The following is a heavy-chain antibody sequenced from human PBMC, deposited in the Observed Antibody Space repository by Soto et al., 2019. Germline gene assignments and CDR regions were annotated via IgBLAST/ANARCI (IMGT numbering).Heavy chain of an antibody. V-gene: IGHV4-34*01. CDR3: ARSSRIRLVCFDP. J-gene: IGHJ5*02. D-gene: IGHD3-10*01. CDR2: INHSGST. Sequence: SETLSLTCAVYGGSFSGYYWSWIRQPPGKGLEWIGEINHSGSTNYNPSLKSRVTISVDTSKNQFSLKLSSVTAADTAVYYCARSSRIRLVCFDPWGQGTLVTVSS. CDR1: GGSFSGYY.